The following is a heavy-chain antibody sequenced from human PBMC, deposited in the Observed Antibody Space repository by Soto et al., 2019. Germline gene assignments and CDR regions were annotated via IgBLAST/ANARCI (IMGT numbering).Heavy chain of an antibody. V-gene: IGHV5-51*01. CDR1: GSTFTNYW. J-gene: IGHJ5*02. CDR3: ARTGRSGLRWLDFFDP. Sequence: PGESLKISCETSGSTFTNYWIVWVRQVPGKGLEWMGLIYPADSDTRYNPSFQGQVTISADTSTNTAFLHWSSLSASDSATYFCARTGRSGLRWLDFFDPWGQGTLVTVSS. CDR2: IYPADSDT. D-gene: IGHD4-17*01.